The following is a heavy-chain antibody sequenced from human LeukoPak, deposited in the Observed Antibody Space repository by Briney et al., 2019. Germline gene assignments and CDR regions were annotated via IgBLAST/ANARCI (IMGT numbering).Heavy chain of an antibody. CDR2: ISPILGIA. CDR1: GGTFSSYA. D-gene: IGHD3-22*01. CDR3: ARDPDSSGYYNFDY. V-gene: IGHV1-69*04. J-gene: IGHJ4*02. Sequence: ASVKVSCTASGGTFSSYAISWVRQAPGQGLEWMGRISPILGIASYAQNFQGRVTMTRDTSTSTVYMELSSMRSEDTAVYYCARDPDSSGYYNFDYWGQGTLVTVSS.